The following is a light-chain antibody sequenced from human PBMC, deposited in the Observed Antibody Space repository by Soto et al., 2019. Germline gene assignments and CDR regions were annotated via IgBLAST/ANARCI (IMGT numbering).Light chain of an antibody. V-gene: IGKV3-20*01. Sequence: EIVLTQSPCTLSLSPGERATLSCRASQSVSSSLAWYQQKPGQAPRLLIHGASSRATGIPDRFSGSGSGTDFTLTISRLEPEDFAVYYCQQYGSSPPLTFGGGTKVEIK. CDR2: GAS. J-gene: IGKJ4*01. CDR1: QSVSSS. CDR3: QQYGSSPPLT.